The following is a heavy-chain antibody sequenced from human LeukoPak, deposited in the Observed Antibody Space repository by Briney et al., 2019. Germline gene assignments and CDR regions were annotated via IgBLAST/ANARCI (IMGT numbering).Heavy chain of an antibody. CDR3: ARENQNYYDSSGYYS. D-gene: IGHD3-22*01. J-gene: IGHJ4*02. V-gene: IGHV4-61*02. Sequence: PSETLSLTCTVSGGSISSGSYYWRWIRQPAGKGLEWIGRIYTSGSTNYNPSLKSRVTISVDTSKNQFSLKLSSVTAADTAVYYCARENQNYYDSSGYYSWGQGTLVTVSS. CDR1: GGSISSGSYY. CDR2: IYTSGST.